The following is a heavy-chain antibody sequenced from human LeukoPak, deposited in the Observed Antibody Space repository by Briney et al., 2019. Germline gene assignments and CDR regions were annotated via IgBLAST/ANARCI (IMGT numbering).Heavy chain of an antibody. CDR1: GASITSSGYY. J-gene: IGHJ4*02. D-gene: IGHD3-9*01. CDR2: IYHSGNT. V-gene: IGHV4-61*05. CDR3: ARASPLGRYFDWLLNY. Sequence: SETLSLTCTVSGASITSSGYYWSWVRQPPGKGLEWIGYIYHSGNTNYNPPLKSRVTISADESKNQFSLILNSVTAADTAVYYCARASPLGRYFDWLLNYWGPGTLVAVSS.